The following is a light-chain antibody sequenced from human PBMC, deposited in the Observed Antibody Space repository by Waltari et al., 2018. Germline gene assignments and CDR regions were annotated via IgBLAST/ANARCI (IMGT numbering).Light chain of an antibody. J-gene: IGLJ2*01. CDR2: EVI. Sequence: QSALTQPPSASGSPGQSVTISCTGSSGDIGGYDYVSWYQQHIGKVPKLLIYEVIKRPSGVPRRFSASRSGNTASLTVSGLHTEDEALYFCSSFAGKNGLLFGGGTMLTVL. V-gene: IGLV2-8*01. CDR3: SSFAGKNGLL. CDR1: SGDIGGYDY.